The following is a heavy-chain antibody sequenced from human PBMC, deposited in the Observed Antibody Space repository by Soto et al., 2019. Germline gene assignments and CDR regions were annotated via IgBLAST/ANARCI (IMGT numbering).Heavy chain of an antibody. Sequence: QVQLQESGPGLVKPSQTLSLTCTVSGDSISSGGYYWNWIRQHPGKGLEWIGYIYNSGNTYYNPSLRSRVTISVDTSKNQVSLKLTSVTAADTALYYCARRGAAANDPFDIWGQGTVVTVSS. J-gene: IGHJ3*02. CDR2: IYNSGNT. CDR1: GDSISSGGYY. V-gene: IGHV4-31*03. D-gene: IGHD6-13*01. CDR3: ARRGAAANDPFDI.